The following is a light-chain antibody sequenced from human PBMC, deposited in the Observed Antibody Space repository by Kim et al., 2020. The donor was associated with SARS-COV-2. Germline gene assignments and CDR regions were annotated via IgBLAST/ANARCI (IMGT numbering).Light chain of an antibody. CDR3: NSRDSSGNHYV. V-gene: IGLV3-19*01. CDR2: GKN. Sequence: VGTTVRITCQGDSLRRYYASWYQQNPGQAPVLVIYGKNNRPSGIPDRFSCSSSGNTASLTITGAQAEDEADYYCNSRDSSGNHYVFGTGTKVTVL. J-gene: IGLJ1*01. CDR1: SLRRYY.